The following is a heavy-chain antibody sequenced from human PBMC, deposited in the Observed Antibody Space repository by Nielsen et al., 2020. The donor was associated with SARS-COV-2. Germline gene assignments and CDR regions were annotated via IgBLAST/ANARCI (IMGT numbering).Heavy chain of an antibody. CDR2: ISSSSSTI. CDR1: GFTFSNYA. CDR3: ARDYGDYTDY. Sequence: GESLKISCAASGFTFSNYAMNWVRQAPGKGLEWVSYISSSSSTIYYADSVKGRITISRDNAKNSLYLQMNSLRAEDTAVHYCARDYGDYTDYWGQGTLVTVSS. V-gene: IGHV3-48*01. D-gene: IGHD4-17*01. J-gene: IGHJ4*02.